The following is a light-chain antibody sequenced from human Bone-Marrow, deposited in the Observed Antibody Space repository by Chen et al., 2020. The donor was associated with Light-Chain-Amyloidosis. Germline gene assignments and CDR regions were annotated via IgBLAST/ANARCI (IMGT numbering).Light chain of an antibody. CDR1: SSNVGGIT. Sequence: QSVLTQPPSASGTPGQRVTISRSGNSSNVGGITVNWYQQVPGTPPKLLIYSNNKRPSGVPDRFSGSKSGTSASLAISGLQSEDEADYYCAHWDDSMMGRLFGGGTKLTVL. CDR2: SNN. J-gene: IGLJ3*02. V-gene: IGLV1-44*01. CDR3: AHWDDSMMGRL.